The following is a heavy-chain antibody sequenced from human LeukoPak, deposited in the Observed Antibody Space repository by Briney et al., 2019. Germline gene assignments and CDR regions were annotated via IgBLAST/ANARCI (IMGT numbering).Heavy chain of an antibody. CDR3: ARGRATTLDY. J-gene: IGHJ4*02. D-gene: IGHD5-12*01. CDR1: GFTFSSDA. Sequence: GGSLRLSCAASGFTFSSDAMHWVRQAPGKGLEWVAVISYDGSNKYYADSVKGRFTISRDNSKNTLYLQMNSLRAEDTAVYYCARGRATTLDYWGQGTLVTVSS. V-gene: IGHV3-30-3*01. CDR2: ISYDGSNK.